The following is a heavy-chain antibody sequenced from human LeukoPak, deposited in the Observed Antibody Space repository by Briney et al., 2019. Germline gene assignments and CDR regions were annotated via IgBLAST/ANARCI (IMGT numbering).Heavy chain of an antibody. CDR2: IPNDGNNK. J-gene: IGHJ4*02. D-gene: IGHD6-19*01. V-gene: IGHV3-30*03. Sequence: GGSLRLSCAASGFTFSTYGMHWIRQAPGKGLEWVAVIPNDGNNKYYADSVKGRFTISRDNSKNTLYLQMNSLRDDDTAVYYCARRVYNIGWYIDYWGQGTLVTVSS. CDR3: ARRVYNIGWYIDY. CDR1: GFTFSTYG.